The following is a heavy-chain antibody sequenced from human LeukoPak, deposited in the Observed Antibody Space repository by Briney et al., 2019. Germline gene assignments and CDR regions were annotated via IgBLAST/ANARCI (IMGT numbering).Heavy chain of an antibody. V-gene: IGHV4-31*03. CDR3: ARGDLPKVPKGAFDP. CDR2: IYYSGST. Sequence: SETLSLTCTVSGGSISSGGYYWSWIRQHPGKGLEWIGYIYYSGSTYYNPSLKSRVTISVDTSKNQFSLKLSSVTAADTAVYYCARGDLPKVPKGAFDPWGQGTLVTVSS. J-gene: IGHJ5*02. CDR1: GGSISSGGYY.